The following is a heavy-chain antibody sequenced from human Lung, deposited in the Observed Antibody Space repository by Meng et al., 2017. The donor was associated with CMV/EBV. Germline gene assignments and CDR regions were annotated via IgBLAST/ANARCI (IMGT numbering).Heavy chain of an antibody. CDR1: GSIVSDNY. Sequence: GGPXRPXCAVSGSIVSDNYISWVRQAPGKGLECVSVIYNEGRTFYVDSVKGRFTISRDNSKNTVYLQMSSLRTDDTAVYFCARLSDPEWLPFAMDVWGRGXTVTVSS. CDR3: ARLSDPEWLPFAMDV. CDR2: IYNEGRT. J-gene: IGHJ6*02. D-gene: IGHD3-3*01. V-gene: IGHV3-66*02.